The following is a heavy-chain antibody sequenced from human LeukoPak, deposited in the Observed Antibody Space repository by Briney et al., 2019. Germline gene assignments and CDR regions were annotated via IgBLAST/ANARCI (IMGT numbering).Heavy chain of an antibody. Sequence: SQTLSLTCAISGDSVSSNSAAWNWIRQSPSRGLEWLGRTYFRSKWYNDYAVSVKGRITINPDTSKNQFSLQLNSVTVEDTAVYYCARVGGVAVTGRNWFDPWGQGALVTVSS. J-gene: IGHJ5*02. CDR3: ARVGGVAVTGRNWFDP. CDR2: TYFRSKWYN. V-gene: IGHV6-1*01. CDR1: GDSVSSNSAA. D-gene: IGHD6-19*01.